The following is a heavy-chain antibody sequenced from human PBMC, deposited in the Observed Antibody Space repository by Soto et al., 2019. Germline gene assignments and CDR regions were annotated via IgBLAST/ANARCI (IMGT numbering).Heavy chain of an antibody. CDR2: ISGDGGST. CDR1: GFTFDDYA. V-gene: IGHV3-43*02. Sequence: GGSLRLSCAASGFTFDDYAMHWVRQAPGKGLEWVSLISGDGGSTYYADSVKGRFTISRDNSKNSLYLQMNSLRTEDTALYYCVRCRMLSSSGWYLDAFDIWGQGTMVTVSS. J-gene: IGHJ3*02. D-gene: IGHD6-19*01. CDR3: VRCRMLSSSGWYLDAFDI.